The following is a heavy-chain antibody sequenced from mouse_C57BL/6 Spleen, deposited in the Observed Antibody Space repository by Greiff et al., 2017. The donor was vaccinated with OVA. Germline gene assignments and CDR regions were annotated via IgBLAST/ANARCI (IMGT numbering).Heavy chain of an antibody. D-gene: IGHD3-2*02. CDR1: GYAFSSYW. CDR3: AKQTAQATYFDY. J-gene: IGHJ2*01. V-gene: IGHV1-80*01. CDR2: IYPGDGDT. Sequence: VQLQESGAELVKPGASVKISCKASGYAFSSYWMNWVKQRPGKGLEWIGQIYPGDGDTNYNGKFKGKATLTADKSSSTAYMQLSSLTSEDSAVYFCAKQTAQATYFDYWGQGTTLTVSS.